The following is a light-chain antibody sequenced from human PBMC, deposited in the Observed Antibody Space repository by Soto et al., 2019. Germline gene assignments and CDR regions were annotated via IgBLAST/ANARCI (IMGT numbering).Light chain of an antibody. CDR2: DAS. V-gene: IGKV1D-13*01. J-gene: IGKJ4*01. CDR3: QQFNNYPLT. CDR1: QGFSSA. Sequence: AIQLTQSPSSLSASVGDRVTITCRASQGFSSALAWYQQKPGRTPKLLIYDASTLESGVPSRSSGSGSGTDFTLTISSLQPEDFATYYCQQFNNYPLTFGGGTKVEIK.